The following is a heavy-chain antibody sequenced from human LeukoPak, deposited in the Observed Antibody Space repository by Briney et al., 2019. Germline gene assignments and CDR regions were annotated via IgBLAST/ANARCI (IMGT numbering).Heavy chain of an antibody. CDR2: IHRNGSIT. CDR3: ARETSTAAQYYFDY. J-gene: IGHJ4*02. V-gene: IGHV3-74*01. D-gene: IGHD6-13*01. Sequence: GGSLRLSCAASGLTLSSYWMHWVRQAPGEGLVWVSRIHRNGSITNYADSVKGRFTISRDSAKNTLYLQMNSLRAEDTAVYYCARETSTAAQYYFDYWGQGTQVTVSS. CDR1: GLTLSSYW.